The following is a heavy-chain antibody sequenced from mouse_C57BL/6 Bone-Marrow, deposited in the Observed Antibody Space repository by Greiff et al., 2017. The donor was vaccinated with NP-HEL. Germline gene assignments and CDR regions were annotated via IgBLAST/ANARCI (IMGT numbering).Heavy chain of an antibody. CDR1: GYTFTTYW. Sequence: QVQLQQPGAELVKPGASVKLSCKASGYTFTTYWMQWVKQRPGQGLEWIGEIDPSDSYTNYNQKFKGKATLTVDTSSSPANMPLRRLTSEDSAVYYSARKAYYGRSYEFAYWGQGTLVTVSA. CDR2: IDPSDSYT. V-gene: IGHV1-50*01. J-gene: IGHJ3*01. CDR3: ARKAYYGRSYEFAY. D-gene: IGHD1-1*01.